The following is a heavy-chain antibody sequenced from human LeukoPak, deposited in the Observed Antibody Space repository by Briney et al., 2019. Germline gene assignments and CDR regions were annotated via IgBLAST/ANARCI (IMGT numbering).Heavy chain of an antibody. CDR2: IRPSGGGT. CDR1: GNSN. CDR3: ASGGYDWDAYDY. V-gene: IGHV1-46*01. Sequence: ASVKASCKAFGNSNIHWVRQTPGQGPEWMGLIRPSGGGTSYAQKFQGRVTMTRDRSTSIVYMELSSLRSEDTAVYFCASGGYDWDAYDYWGQGTPVTVSS. D-gene: IGHD5-12*01. J-gene: IGHJ4*02.